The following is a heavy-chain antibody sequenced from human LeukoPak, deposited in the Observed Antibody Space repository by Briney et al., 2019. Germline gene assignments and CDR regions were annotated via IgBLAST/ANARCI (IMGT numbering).Heavy chain of an antibody. V-gene: IGHV4-34*01. Sequence: PSETLSLTCAVYGGSFSGYYWSWIRQPPGKGLEWIGEINHSGSTNYNPSLKSRVTISVDTSKNQFSLKLSSVTAADTAVYYCARGRSWELLVFDYWGQGTPVTVSS. CDR2: INHSGST. J-gene: IGHJ4*02. CDR1: GGSFSGYY. CDR3: ARGRSWELLVFDY. D-gene: IGHD1-26*01.